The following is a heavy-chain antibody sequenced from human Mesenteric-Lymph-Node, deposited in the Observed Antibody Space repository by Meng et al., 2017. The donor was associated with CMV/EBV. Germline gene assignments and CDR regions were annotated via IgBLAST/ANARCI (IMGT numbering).Heavy chain of an antibody. V-gene: IGHV4-34*01. Sequence: QAQLHQWGEGLFKPSETLSVTCSVYGGSFSGYYWNWIRQSPEKGLEWIGEINHSGSTTYNPSFTSRIIISVDTSTNQISLNMSSVTAADTAVYYCARGSSYDILTGYFDYWGQGALVTVSS. CDR1: GGSFSGYY. CDR3: ARGSSYDILTGYFDY. D-gene: IGHD3-9*01. CDR2: INHSGST. J-gene: IGHJ4*02.